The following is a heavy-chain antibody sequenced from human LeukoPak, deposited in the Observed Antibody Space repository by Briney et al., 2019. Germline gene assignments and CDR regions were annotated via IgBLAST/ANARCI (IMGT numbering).Heavy chain of an antibody. J-gene: IGHJ4*02. Sequence: PGGSLRLSCAASGFTFNGYAMSWVRQAPGKGLEWVSSISGSGANTYYANSVKGRFTVYRDNSKNTLYLQVNNLRAEDTAVYYCANHLGSHNFDYRGQGTLVTVSS. CDR2: ISGSGANT. CDR1: GFTFNGYA. CDR3: ANHLGSHNFDY. V-gene: IGHV3-23*01. D-gene: IGHD3-10*01.